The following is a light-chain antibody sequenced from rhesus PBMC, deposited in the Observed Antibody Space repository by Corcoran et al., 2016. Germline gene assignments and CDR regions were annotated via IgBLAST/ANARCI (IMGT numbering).Light chain of an antibody. V-gene: IGKV1-94*01. CDR3: LQDYTPPYN. Sequence: DIQMTQSPSSLSASVGDRVTVICRASQGINKELSWYQQKPGKALTLLIYAASSLQTGVSSRFSGSGSGTDFTLTISSLQPEYVATCYCLQDYTPPYNFGQGTKVEIK. CDR2: AAS. J-gene: IGKJ2*01. CDR1: QGINKE.